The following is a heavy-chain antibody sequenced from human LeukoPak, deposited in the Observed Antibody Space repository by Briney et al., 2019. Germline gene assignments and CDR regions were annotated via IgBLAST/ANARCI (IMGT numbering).Heavy chain of an antibody. D-gene: IGHD3-10*01. V-gene: IGHV4-59*01. CDR1: GGSISSYY. CDR2: IYYSGST. CDR3: ARVMVRGVISPLVDWFDP. J-gene: IGHJ5*02. Sequence: SETLSLTCTVSGGSISSYYWSWIRQPPGKGLEWIGYIYYSGSTNYNPSLKSRVTISVDTSKNQFSLKLSSVTAADTAVYYCARVMVRGVISPLVDWFDPWGQGTLVTVSS.